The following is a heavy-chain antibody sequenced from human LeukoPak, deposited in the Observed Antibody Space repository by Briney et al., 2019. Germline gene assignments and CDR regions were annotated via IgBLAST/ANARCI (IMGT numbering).Heavy chain of an antibody. CDR1: GFTFSSYE. D-gene: IGHD4-17*01. CDR2: ISSSGSTI. J-gene: IGHJ4*02. CDR3: ARKGYGEIYYFDY. Sequence: PGGSLRLSCAASGFTFSSYEMNWVRQAPGEGLEWVSYISSSGSTIYYADSVKGRFTISRDNAKNSLYLQMNSLRAEDTAVYYCARKGYGEIYYFDYWGQGTLVTVSS. V-gene: IGHV3-48*03.